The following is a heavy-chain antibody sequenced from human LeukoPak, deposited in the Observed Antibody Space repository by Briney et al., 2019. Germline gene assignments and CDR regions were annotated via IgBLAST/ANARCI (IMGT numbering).Heavy chain of an antibody. CDR2: ISGSGGST. CDR1: GFTFSSYA. V-gene: IGHV3-23*01. Sequence: GGSLRVSCVASGFTFSSYAMSWVRPAPGKGLEWVSGISGSGGSTYYADSVKGGFTNSKDNSKNMLYLQMNSLRAEDTAVYYCAKDNYGSSVYWGQGTLVTVSS. J-gene: IGHJ4*02. D-gene: IGHD3-10*01. CDR3: AKDNYGSSVY.